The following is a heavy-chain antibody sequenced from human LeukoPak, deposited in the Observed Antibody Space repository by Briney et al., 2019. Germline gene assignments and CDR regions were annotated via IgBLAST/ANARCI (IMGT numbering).Heavy chain of an antibody. CDR2: INWNGGST. CDR3: ARVKEGYYYMDV. V-gene: IGHV3-20*04. Sequence: LAGGSLRLPCAASGFTFSSYWMHWVRQAPGKGLEWVSGINWNGGSTGYADSVKGRFTISRDNAKNSLYLQMNSLRAEDTALYYCARVKEGYYYMDVWGKGTTVTVSS. CDR1: GFTFSSYW. J-gene: IGHJ6*03.